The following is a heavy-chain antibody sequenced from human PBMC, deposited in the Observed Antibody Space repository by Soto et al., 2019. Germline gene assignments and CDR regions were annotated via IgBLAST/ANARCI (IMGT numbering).Heavy chain of an antibody. Sequence: PGGSLRLSCAASGFTFSRYAIHWVRLTPGRGLEWVLAISRDGSYIYYTDSVKGRFTVSRDNSKNTVFVQMNRLIPDDTALYFCARTRNGGVADSFDSWGPGTRVTVSS. V-gene: IGHV3-30*04. D-gene: IGHD3-3*01. J-gene: IGHJ5*01. CDR3: ARTRNGGVADSFDS. CDR2: ISRDGSYI. CDR1: GFTFSRYA.